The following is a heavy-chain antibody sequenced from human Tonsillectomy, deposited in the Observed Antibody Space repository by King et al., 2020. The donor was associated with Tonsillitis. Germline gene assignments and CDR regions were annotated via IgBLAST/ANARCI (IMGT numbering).Heavy chain of an antibody. CDR2: IKRKTDGGTT. CDR3: TTDLSFWMRTEGH. D-gene: IGHD1-1*01. Sequence: VQLVESGGGLEKPGGSLRLSCAASGFTFSNAWMSWVRQAPGKGLEWVGRIKRKTDGGTTDYAAPVKGRFTISRDDSKNTLYLQMNSRKSEDTAVYYCTTDLSFWMRTEGHWGQGTLVTVSS. CDR1: GFTFSNAW. V-gene: IGHV3-15*01. J-gene: IGHJ4*02.